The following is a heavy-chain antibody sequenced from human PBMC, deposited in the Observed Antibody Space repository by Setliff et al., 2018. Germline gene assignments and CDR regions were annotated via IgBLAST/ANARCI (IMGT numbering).Heavy chain of an antibody. V-gene: IGHV4-59*01. CDR3: ARGSTGAYDP. J-gene: IGHJ5*02. CDR2: IQKSGGT. CDR1: GVSISSYY. D-gene: IGHD7-27*01. Sequence: SETLSLTCNVSGVSISSYYWSWIRQPPGKGLESIGYIQKSGGTNYNPSLKSRVLISVDTSKNQLSLRVTSVTAADTAVYYCARGSTGAYDPWGQGTLVTSPQ.